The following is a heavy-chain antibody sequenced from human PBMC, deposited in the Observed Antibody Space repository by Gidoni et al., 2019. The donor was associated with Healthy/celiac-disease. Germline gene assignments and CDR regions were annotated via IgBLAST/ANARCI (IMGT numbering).Heavy chain of an antibody. CDR2: IYYSGST. CDR1: GGSISSSSYY. D-gene: IGHD6-13*01. V-gene: IGHV4-39*01. Sequence: QLQLQESGPGLVKPSETLSLTCTVSGGSISSSSYYWGWIRQPPGKGLEWIGSIYYSGSTYYNPSLKSRVTISVDTSKNQFSLKLSSVTAADTAVYYCASHPGIAAAGWYYYYMDVWGKGTTVTVSS. CDR3: ASHPGIAAAGWYYYYMDV. J-gene: IGHJ6*03.